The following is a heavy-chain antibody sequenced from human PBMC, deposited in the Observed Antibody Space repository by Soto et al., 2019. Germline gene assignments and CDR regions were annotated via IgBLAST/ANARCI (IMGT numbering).Heavy chain of an antibody. CDR1: GFTFNNYW. CDR3: ARDAGYSYGPFDY. D-gene: IGHD5-18*01. Sequence: GGSLRLSCAASGFTFNNYWMNWVRQAPGKGLEWVSYISSSSSTIYYADSVKGRFTISRDNAKNSLYLQMNSLRDEDTAVYYCARDAGYSYGPFDYWGQGTLVTVSS. J-gene: IGHJ4*02. V-gene: IGHV3-48*02. CDR2: ISSSSSTI.